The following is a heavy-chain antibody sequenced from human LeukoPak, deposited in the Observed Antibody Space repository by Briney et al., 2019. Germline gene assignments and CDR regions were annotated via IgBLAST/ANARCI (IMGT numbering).Heavy chain of an antibody. D-gene: IGHD3-16*01. V-gene: IGHV4-4*07. Sequence: PSETLSLTCTVSGGSISSYYWSWIRQPAGKGLEWIGRIYTSGSTNYNPSLKSRVTMSVDTSKNQFSLKLSSATAADTAVYYCARYGGAADLMADYYYGMDVWGQGTTVTVSS. CDR1: GGSISSYY. J-gene: IGHJ6*02. CDR3: ARYGGAADLMADYYYGMDV. CDR2: IYTSGST.